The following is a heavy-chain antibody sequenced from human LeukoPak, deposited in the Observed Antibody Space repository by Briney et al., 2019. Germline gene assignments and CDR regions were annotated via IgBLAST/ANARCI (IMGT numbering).Heavy chain of an antibody. V-gene: IGHV1-69*13. Sequence: SVKVSRKASGGTFSSYAISWVRQAPGQGLEWMGGIIPIFGTANYAQKFQGRVTITADESTSTAYMELSSLRSEDTAVYYCARGGPRRIVATTSFDYWGQGTLVTVSS. CDR2: IIPIFGTA. D-gene: IGHD5-12*01. J-gene: IGHJ4*02. CDR1: GGTFSSYA. CDR3: ARGGPRRIVATTSFDY.